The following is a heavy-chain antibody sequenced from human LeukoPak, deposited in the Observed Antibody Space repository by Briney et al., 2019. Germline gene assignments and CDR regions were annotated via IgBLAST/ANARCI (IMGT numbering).Heavy chain of an antibody. CDR2: ISSGSGYI. V-gene: IGHV3-21*01. CDR3: AREDDWNYEDY. J-gene: IGHJ4*02. CDR1: GLTFSSYT. D-gene: IGHD1-7*01. Sequence: GGSLRLSCAASGLTFSSYTMNWVRQAPGKGLEWVSSISSGSGYIYYADSVKGRFTISRDNAKTSLYLQMNSLRAEDTAIYYCAREDDWNYEDYWGQGTLVTVSS.